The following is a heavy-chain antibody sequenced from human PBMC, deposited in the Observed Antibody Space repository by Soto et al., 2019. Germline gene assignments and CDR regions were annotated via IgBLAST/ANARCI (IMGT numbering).Heavy chain of an antibody. CDR2: LYSGGST. CDR3: ALDRPGAEGDGFDI. V-gene: IGHV3-53*02. D-gene: IGHD3-10*01. CDR1: GLTVSSNY. Sequence: EVHLVETGGGLIQPGGSLRLSGAASGLTVSSNYMNWVRQAPGKGLEWVSVLYSGGSTHYAGSVKGRFIISRVNSKNTLYLQMNSLRADDTAVYYWALDRPGAEGDGFDIWGPGTVVTVSS. J-gene: IGHJ3*02.